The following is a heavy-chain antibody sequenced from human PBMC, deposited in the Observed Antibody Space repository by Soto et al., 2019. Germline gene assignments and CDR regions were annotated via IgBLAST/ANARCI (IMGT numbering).Heavy chain of an antibody. Sequence: QVQLVESGGGVVQPGRSLRLSCAASGFTFSSYGMHWVRQAPGKGLEWVAVIWYDGSNKYYADSVKGRFTISRDNSKNTLYLQMNSLRAEDTAVYYCARDYRTVTKTNYFDYWGRGTLVTVSS. D-gene: IGHD4-17*01. CDR2: IWYDGSNK. CDR3: ARDYRTVTKTNYFDY. CDR1: GFTFSSYG. J-gene: IGHJ4*02. V-gene: IGHV3-33*01.